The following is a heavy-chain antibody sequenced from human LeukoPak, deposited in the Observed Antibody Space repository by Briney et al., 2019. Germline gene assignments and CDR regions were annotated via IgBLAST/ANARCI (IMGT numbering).Heavy chain of an antibody. J-gene: IGHJ5*02. CDR3: ARASWFDP. V-gene: IGHV4-59*01. CDR2: IYYSGST. Sequence: SETLFLTCTVSGGSISSYYWSWIRQPPGKGLEWIGYIYYSGSTNYNPSLKSRVTISVDTSKNQFSLKLSSVTTADTAVYYCARASWFDPWGQGTLVTVSS. CDR1: GGSISSYY.